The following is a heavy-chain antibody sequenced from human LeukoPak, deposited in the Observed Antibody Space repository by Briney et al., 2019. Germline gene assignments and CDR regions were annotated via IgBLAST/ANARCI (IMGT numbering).Heavy chain of an antibody. CDR3: AKDRSIGTYYTFDH. J-gene: IGHJ4*02. CDR1: GFTFNNYI. D-gene: IGHD1-26*01. CDR2: ISASAAMT. V-gene: IGHV3-23*01. Sequence: GGSLRLSCEASGFTFNNYIMTWVRQAPGKGLEWVSSISASAAMTYYADSVKGRFTVSRDNSNNRLYLQMSGLTAADTAVYYCAKDRSIGTYYTFDHWGQGTLVTVSS.